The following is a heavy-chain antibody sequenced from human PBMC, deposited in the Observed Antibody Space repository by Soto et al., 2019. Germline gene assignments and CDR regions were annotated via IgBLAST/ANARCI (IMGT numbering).Heavy chain of an antibody. J-gene: IGHJ4*02. D-gene: IGHD3-9*01. V-gene: IGHV3-48*02. CDR1: GFTFSSYS. CDR2: ISSSSSTI. CDR3: ATPPEYDILTGYYPLDY. Sequence: GGSLRLSCAASGFTFSSYSMNWVRQAPGKGLEWVSYISSSSSTIYYADSVKGRFTISRDNAKNSLYLQMNSLRDEDTAVYYCATPPEYDILTGYYPLDYWGQGTLVTVSS.